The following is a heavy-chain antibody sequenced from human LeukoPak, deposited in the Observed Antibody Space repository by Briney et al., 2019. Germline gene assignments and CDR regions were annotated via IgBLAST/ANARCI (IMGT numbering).Heavy chain of an antibody. CDR3: ARVWQWLVFDY. CDR1: GFTFSSYG. J-gene: IGHJ4*02. Sequence: PGGSLRLSCAASGFTFSSYGMHWVRQAPGKGLEWVAVISYDGSNKYYADSVKGRFTISRDNAKNSLYLQMNSLRAEDTAVYYCARVWQWLVFDYWGQGTLVTVSS. V-gene: IGHV3-30*03. CDR2: ISYDGSNK. D-gene: IGHD6-19*01.